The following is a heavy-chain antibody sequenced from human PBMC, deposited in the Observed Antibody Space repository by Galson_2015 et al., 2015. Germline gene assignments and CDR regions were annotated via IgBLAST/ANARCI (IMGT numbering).Heavy chain of an antibody. Sequence: SVKVSCKASGYTFFYYGLTWVRQAPGQRLEWMGWISVDNGKTNYAQKFQGRVTMTTDTSTSTAYMELRGLRSDDTAVYYCARVDCSGDSCFSASYWGQGTLVTVSS. J-gene: IGHJ4*02. CDR1: GYTFFYYG. CDR2: ISVDNGKT. CDR3: ARVDCSGDSCFSASY. V-gene: IGHV1-18*01. D-gene: IGHD2-15*01.